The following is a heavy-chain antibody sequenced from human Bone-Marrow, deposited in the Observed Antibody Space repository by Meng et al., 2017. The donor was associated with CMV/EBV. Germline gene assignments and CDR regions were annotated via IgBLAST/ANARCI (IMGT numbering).Heavy chain of an antibody. Sequence: SETLSLTCTVSGDSVSSGSYQWSWIRQPPGTELEWIGYISYSGNTIYNPSLKSRVTISLDMSKNQFSLKLHSVTAADTAVYYCARLVWLRFFDYWGQGTLVTVSS. CDR2: ISYSGNT. V-gene: IGHV4-61*01. CDR1: GDSVSSGSYQ. D-gene: IGHD5-12*01. J-gene: IGHJ4*02. CDR3: ARLVWLRFFDY.